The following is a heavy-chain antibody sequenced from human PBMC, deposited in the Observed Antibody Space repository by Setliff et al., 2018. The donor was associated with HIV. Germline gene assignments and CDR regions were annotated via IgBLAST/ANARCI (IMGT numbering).Heavy chain of an antibody. CDR3: ITDLIPTMVRGIIEVGNY. V-gene: IGHV3-15*01. CDR1: GFTFKNTW. Sequence: GESLKISCAASGFTFKNTWMYWVRQAPGKGLECVGRVKSESDGGATDYAAPVKGRFIISRDDASNTLYLQADILKTEDTAVYYCITDLIPTMVRGIIEVGNYWGXGTLVTVSS. D-gene: IGHD3-10*01. J-gene: IGHJ4*02. CDR2: VKSESDGGAT.